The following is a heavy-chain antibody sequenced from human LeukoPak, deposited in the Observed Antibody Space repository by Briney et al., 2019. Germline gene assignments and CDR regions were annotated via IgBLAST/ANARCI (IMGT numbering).Heavy chain of an antibody. CDR1: GFTFSSYS. D-gene: IGHD6-13*01. CDR2: ISSSSSYI. Sequence: GGCLRLSCAASGFTFSSYSMNWVRQAPGKGLEWVSSISSSSSYIYYADSVKGRFTISRDNAKNSLYLQMNSLRAEDTAVYYCARGQQLERVDYFDYWGQGTLVTVSS. V-gene: IGHV3-21*01. J-gene: IGHJ4*02. CDR3: ARGQQLERVDYFDY.